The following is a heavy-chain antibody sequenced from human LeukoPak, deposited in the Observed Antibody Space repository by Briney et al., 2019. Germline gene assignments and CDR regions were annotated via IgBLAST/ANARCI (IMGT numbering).Heavy chain of an antibody. J-gene: IGHJ4*02. D-gene: IGHD3-22*01. CDR2: INQDGSEK. Sequence: GGSLRLSCAASGFTSSSFWMSWVRQAPGKGLEWVANINQDGSEKYYVDSVKGRFTISRDNAKNSLYLQVNSLRAEDTAVYYCARDIDDSSGYYDYWGQGTLVTVSS. CDR1: GFTSSSFW. CDR3: ARDIDDSSGYYDY. V-gene: IGHV3-7*01.